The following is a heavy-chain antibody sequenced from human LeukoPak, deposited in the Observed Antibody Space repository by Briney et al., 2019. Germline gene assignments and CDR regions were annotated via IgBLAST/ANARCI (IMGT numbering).Heavy chain of an antibody. J-gene: IGHJ3*02. CDR3: AKSLLTTATRTGRAFDI. D-gene: IGHD2/OR15-2a*01. Sequence: GGSLRLSCEAAGFSFRDYPMGWVRRASGKRLEWVSGISAGADVIFYADPVKGRFTISRDNSKNTLYLQMNSLRAEDSAEYYCAKSLLTTATRTGRAFDIWGQGTMVTVSA. V-gene: IGHV3-23*01. CDR1: GFSFRDYP. CDR2: ISAGADVI.